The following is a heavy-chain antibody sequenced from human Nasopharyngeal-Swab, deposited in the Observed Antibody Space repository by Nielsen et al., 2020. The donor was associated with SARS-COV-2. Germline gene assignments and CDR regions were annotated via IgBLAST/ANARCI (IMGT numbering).Heavy chain of an antibody. D-gene: IGHD6-13*01. Sequence: LCLACIVSGCSFSSGGYYWGWLRQHQGKGLEWIGYIYYSGSTYYNPSLKSRVTISVDTSKNQFSLKLSSVTAADTAVYYCARRRINGAAAENYMDVWGKGTTVTVSS. CDR1: GCSFSSGGYY. J-gene: IGHJ6*03. CDR3: ARRRINGAAAENYMDV. CDR2: IYYSGST. V-gene: IGHV4-31*02.